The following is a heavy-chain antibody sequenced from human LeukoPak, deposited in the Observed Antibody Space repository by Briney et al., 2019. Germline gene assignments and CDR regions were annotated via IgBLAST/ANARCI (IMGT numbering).Heavy chain of an antibody. Sequence: GASVKVSCKASGYTFTGYYMHWVRQAPGQGLEWMGWINTNTGNPTYAQGFTGRFVFSLDTSVSTAYLQISSLKAEDTAVYYCARFLGSGWYRYFDYWGQGTLVTVSS. J-gene: IGHJ4*02. CDR1: GYTFTGYY. D-gene: IGHD6-19*01. CDR2: INTNTGNP. V-gene: IGHV7-4-1*02. CDR3: ARFLGSGWYRYFDY.